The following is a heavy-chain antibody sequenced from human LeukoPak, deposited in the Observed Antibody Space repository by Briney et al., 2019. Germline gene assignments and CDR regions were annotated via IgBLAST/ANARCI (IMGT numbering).Heavy chain of an antibody. CDR1: GGSISSSSYY. V-gene: IGHV4-39*01. CDR3: ARHGYSGYSYYFDY. D-gene: IGHD5-12*01. J-gene: IGHJ4*02. Sequence: SETLSLTCTVSGGSISSSSYYWGWIRQPPGKGLEWIGSIYYSGSTYYNPSLKSRVTISVDTSKNQFSLKLSSVTAADTAVYYSARHGYSGYSYYFDYWGQGTLVTVSS. CDR2: IYYSGST.